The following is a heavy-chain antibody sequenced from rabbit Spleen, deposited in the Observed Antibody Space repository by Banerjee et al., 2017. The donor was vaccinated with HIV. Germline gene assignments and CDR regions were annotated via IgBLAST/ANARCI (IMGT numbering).Heavy chain of an antibody. J-gene: IGHJ3*01. CDR2: IYTGSGQNT. CDR3: GRDANGDVRLSRLDL. Sequence: QSLEESGGDLVKPGASLTLTCKASGFSFSNNYLMCWVRQAPGKGLEWIACIYTGSGQNTYYASWAKGRFTVSKTSSTTVTLQMTSLTAADTATYFCGRDANGDVRLSRLDLWGPGTLVTVS. CDR1: GFSFSNNYL. D-gene: IGHD2-1*01. V-gene: IGHV1S40*01.